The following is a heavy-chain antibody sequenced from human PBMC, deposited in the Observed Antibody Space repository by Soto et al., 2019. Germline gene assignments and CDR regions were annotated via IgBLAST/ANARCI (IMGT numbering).Heavy chain of an antibody. Sequence: SETLSLTCAVSGASITHYYWNWIRQSPGKGLEWIVSFSSTGSTVYNPSLGSRVTISLDTSKNQFSLTLNSVTAADTAVYYCARGICSSSTCNAGVFEYWGQGTLVTVS. J-gene: IGHJ4*02. CDR2: FSSTGST. CDR1: GASITHYY. CDR3: ARGICSSSTCNAGVFEY. V-gene: IGHV4-59*01. D-gene: IGHD2-2*01.